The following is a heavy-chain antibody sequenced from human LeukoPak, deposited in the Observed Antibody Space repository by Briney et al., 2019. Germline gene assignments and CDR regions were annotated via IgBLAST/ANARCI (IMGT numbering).Heavy chain of an antibody. J-gene: IGHJ4*02. V-gene: IGHV1-69*05. CDR1: GGTFSSYA. Sequence: GSSVKVSCKASGGTFSSYAISWVRQAPGQGLEWMGGIIPIFGTANYAQKFQGRVTITTDESTSTAYMGLSSLRSEDTAVYYCARDREGYYDSSGYLEIDYWGQGTLVTVSS. CDR3: ARDREGYYDSSGYLEIDY. D-gene: IGHD3-22*01. CDR2: IIPIFGTA.